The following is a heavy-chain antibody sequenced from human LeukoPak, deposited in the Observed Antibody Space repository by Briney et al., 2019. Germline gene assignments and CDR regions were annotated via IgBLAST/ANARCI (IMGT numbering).Heavy chain of an antibody. CDR1: GFTFSSYG. J-gene: IGHJ4*02. CDR2: INPDGSQK. V-gene: IGHV3-7*01. CDR3: WIRWADY. Sequence: GGSLRLSCAASGFTFSSYGMHWVRQAPGKGLEWVADINPDGSQKYSVDSVKGRFTISRDNAKNSLYLQMNSLRAEDTAVYYCWIRWADYWGQGTLVTVSS. D-gene: IGHD4-23*01.